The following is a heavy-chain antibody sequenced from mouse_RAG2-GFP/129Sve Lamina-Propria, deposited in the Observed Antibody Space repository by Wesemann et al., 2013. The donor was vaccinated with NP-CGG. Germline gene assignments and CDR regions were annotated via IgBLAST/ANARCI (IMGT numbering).Heavy chain of an antibody. V-gene: IGHV1-5*01. CDR3: TRDGNYHAMDY. CDR2: IYPGNSDT. J-gene: IGHJ4*01. D-gene: IGHD1-1*01. Sequence: ELVKPGASVKLSCKASGYTFTSYWMHWVKQRPGQGLEWIGAIYPGNSDTSYNQKFKGKAKLTAVTSASTAYMELSSLTNEDSAVYYCTRDGNYHAMDYWGQGTSVTVSS. CDR1: GYTFTSYW.